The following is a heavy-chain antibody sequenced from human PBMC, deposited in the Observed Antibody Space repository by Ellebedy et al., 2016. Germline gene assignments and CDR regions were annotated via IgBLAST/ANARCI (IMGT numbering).Heavy chain of an antibody. CDR2: ISGSGGST. J-gene: IGHJ5*02. CDR3: RGEMASIIS. Sequence: GGSLRLSCAASGFTFDDYAMHWVRQAPGKGLEWVSGISGSGGSTYYADSVKGRFTISRDNSKNTLYLQMTSLKTDDTAVYFCRGEMASIISWGQGTLVTVSS. D-gene: IGHD5-24*01. CDR1: GFTFDDYA. V-gene: IGHV3-23*01.